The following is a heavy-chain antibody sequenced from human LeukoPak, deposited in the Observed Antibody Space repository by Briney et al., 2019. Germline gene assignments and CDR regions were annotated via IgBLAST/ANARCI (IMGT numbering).Heavy chain of an antibody. CDR1: GYSFTSYW. Sequence: GESLKISCKTSGYSFTSYWIGWVRQMPGKGLEWMGIIYPGDSDTRYSPSFQGQVTISADKSISTAYLQWSSLKASDTAMYYCARISTTANYAFDIWGQGTMVTVSS. CDR3: ARISTTANYAFDI. V-gene: IGHV5-51*01. D-gene: IGHD1-1*01. CDR2: IYPGDSDT. J-gene: IGHJ3*02.